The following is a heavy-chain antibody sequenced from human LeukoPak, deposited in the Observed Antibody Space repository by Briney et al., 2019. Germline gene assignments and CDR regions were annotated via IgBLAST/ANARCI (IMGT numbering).Heavy chain of an antibody. CDR2: IYYSGST. CDR1: GGSISSYY. Sequence: PSETLSLTCTVSGGSISSYYWSWIRQPPGKGLEWIGYIYYSGSTNYNPSLKSRVTISVDTSKNQFSLKLSSVTAADTAVYYCARAYYDFWSGYLPDYWGQGTLVTVSS. J-gene: IGHJ4*02. V-gene: IGHV4-59*01. D-gene: IGHD3-3*01. CDR3: ARAYYDFWSGYLPDY.